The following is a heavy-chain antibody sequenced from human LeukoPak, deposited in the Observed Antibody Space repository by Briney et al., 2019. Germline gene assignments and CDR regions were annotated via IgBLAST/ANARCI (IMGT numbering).Heavy chain of an antibody. J-gene: IGHJ5*01. CDR1: GVTFSNYG. D-gene: IGHD2-21*02. Sequence: GGSLRLSCSASGVTFSNYGMHWVRQAPGKGLEYVSSTNSNGDTTYYTDSVKGRFTISRDNSKNTLSLQMSGLRVDDTAVYFCVKDCSRDWNGHWFDSWGQGTLVTVSS. CDR3: VKDCSRDWNGHWFDS. V-gene: IGHV3-64D*09. CDR2: TNSNGDTT.